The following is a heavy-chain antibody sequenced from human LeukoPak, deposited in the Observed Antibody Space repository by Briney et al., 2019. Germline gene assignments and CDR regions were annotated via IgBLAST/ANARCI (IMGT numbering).Heavy chain of an antibody. CDR3: ARDLLAQGWFDP. D-gene: IGHD3-3*01. J-gene: IGHJ5*02. V-gene: IGHV4-4*07. CDR2: IYTSGST. CDR1: GGSISSYY. Sequence: PSETLSLTCSVSGGSISSYYWSWIRQPAGKGLEWIGRIYTSGSTTYNPSLKSRVTMSVDTSKNQFSLKLSSVTAADTAVYFCARDLLAQGWFDPWGQGTLVTVSS.